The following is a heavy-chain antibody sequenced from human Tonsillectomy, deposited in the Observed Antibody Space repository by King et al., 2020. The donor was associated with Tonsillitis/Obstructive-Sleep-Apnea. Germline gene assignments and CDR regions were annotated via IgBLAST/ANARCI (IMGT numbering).Heavy chain of an antibody. CDR2: ISYDGSNK. J-gene: IGHJ6*02. D-gene: IGHD6-13*01. CDR1: GFTFSSYA. Sequence: VQLVESGGGVVQPGRSLRLSCAASGFTFSSYAMHWVRQAPGKGLEWVAVISYDGSNKYYADSVKGRFTISRDDSKNTLYLQMNSLRAEDTAVYYCARELSSSWPNYCYYGMDVWGQGTTVTVSS. V-gene: IGHV3-30*04. CDR3: ARELSSSWPNYCYYGMDV.